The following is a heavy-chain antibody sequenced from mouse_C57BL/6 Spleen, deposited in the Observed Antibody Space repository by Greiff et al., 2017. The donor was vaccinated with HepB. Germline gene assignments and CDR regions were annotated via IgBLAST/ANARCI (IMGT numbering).Heavy chain of an antibody. D-gene: IGHD1-1*01. V-gene: IGHV1-80*01. CDR1: GYAFSSYW. CDR2: IYPGDGDT. J-gene: IGHJ1*03. CDR3: AHTVVATEWYFDV. Sequence: VQLQQSGAELVKPGASVKISCKASGYAFSSYWMNWVKQRPGKGLEWIGQIYPGDGDTNYNGKFKGKATLTADKSSSTAYMQLSSLTSEDSAVYFCAHTVVATEWYFDVWGTGTTVTVSS.